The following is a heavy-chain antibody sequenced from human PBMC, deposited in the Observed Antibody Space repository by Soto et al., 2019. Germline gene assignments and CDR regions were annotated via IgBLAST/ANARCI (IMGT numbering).Heavy chain of an antibody. CDR1: GYTFIDYY. Sequence: QLLQSGAEVRKPGASVKVSCKASGYTFIDYYMHRVRQAPGQGLEWMGWINPDTDDTHYAQKFQGRLIMTRDTSINTVYMELSRLTSDDTAVYYCARDYFDRSGLYGMDLWVQGTTVTVSS. V-gene: IGHV1-2*02. CDR2: INPDTDDT. D-gene: IGHD3-22*01. CDR3: ARDYFDRSGLYGMDL. J-gene: IGHJ6*02.